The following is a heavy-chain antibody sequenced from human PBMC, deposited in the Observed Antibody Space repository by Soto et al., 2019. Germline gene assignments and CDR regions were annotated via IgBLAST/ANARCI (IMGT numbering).Heavy chain of an antibody. Sequence: GGSLRLSCAASGFTFSSYSMNWVRQAPGKGLEWVSYISSSSSTIYYADSVKGRFTISRDNAKNSLYLQMNSLRAEDTAVYYCARDPISRSAYWGQGTLVTVSS. CDR1: GFTFSSYS. CDR2: ISSSSSTI. V-gene: IGHV3-48*01. J-gene: IGHJ4*02. CDR3: ARDPISRSAY.